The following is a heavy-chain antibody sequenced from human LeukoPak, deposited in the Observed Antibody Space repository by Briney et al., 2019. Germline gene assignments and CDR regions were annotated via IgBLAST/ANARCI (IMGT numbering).Heavy chain of an antibody. D-gene: IGHD3-16*01. Sequence: GGSLRLSCAASGFTFSSYAMHWVRQAPGKGLEWLAVISYDGTNKYYADSVKGRFTISRDNSKNTLYLQMNSLRDEDTAVYYCARDQGSLPVWFYYYMDVWGSGTTVTVSS. V-gene: IGHV3-30*01. CDR2: ISYDGTNK. J-gene: IGHJ6*03. CDR1: GFTFSSYA. CDR3: ARDQGSLPVWFYYYMDV.